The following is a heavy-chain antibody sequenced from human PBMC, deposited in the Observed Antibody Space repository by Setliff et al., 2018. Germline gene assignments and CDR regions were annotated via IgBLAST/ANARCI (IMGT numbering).Heavy chain of an antibody. CDR3: ATRTPVTFSGVVTTV. D-gene: IGHD3-3*01. CDR2: XXXXNGXT. V-gene: IGHV1-18*01. CDR1: GLTFTTFS. J-gene: IGHJ4*02. Sequence: ASVKVSCKASGLTFTTFSISWVRQAPGQGLEWMGWXXXXNGXTXYAQKFXXRVILTTDTSTNTAYMELRNLRPDDKAIYYCATRTPVTFSGVVTTVWGQGSLVTVSS.